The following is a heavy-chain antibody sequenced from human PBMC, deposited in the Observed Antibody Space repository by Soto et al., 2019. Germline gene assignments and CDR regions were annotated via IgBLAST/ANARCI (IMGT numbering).Heavy chain of an antibody. Sequence: QITLKESGPTLVKPTQTLTLTCTFSGLSLSTSGVCVGWIRQPPGKTLQWPALSYWDDDNSYSPSLKSRLTITKDTSKNQVVLTMTNMDPVDTATYYCALLTPFGYQSSGWFGPWGQGTLVTVSS. J-gene: IGHJ5*02. CDR1: GLSLSTSGVC. CDR3: ALLTPFGYQSSGWFGP. D-gene: IGHD3-3*01. CDR2: SYWDDDN. V-gene: IGHV2-5*02.